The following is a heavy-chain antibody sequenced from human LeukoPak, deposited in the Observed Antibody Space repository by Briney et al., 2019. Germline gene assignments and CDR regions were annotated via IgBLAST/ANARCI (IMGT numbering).Heavy chain of an antibody. Sequence: ASVKVSCKASGYTFTSYAIHWVRQAPGQGLEWMGWITPSGGTDYSQKFQGRVAITWDTSITTAYMDLSRLTSDDTAVYYCARDRYGDGFAHLDSWGQGALVTVSS. CDR2: ITPSGGT. CDR3: ARDRYGDGFAHLDS. V-gene: IGHV1-2*02. J-gene: IGHJ4*02. CDR1: GYTFTSYA. D-gene: IGHD5-24*01.